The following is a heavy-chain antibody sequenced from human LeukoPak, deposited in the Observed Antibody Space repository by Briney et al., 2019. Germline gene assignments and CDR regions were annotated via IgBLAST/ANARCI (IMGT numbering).Heavy chain of an antibody. D-gene: IGHD3-10*01. CDR1: GSIFTSYW. CDR3: ARLWLWLVELSLDY. Sequence: GASLQISCEGSGSIFTSYWISWVRQLPRKGLEWMGGIDHSDSYTNYSPSFQGHVTISADKSISTSSLQWSSLKASDTAMYYWARLWLWLVELSLDYWGQGTLVTVS. J-gene: IGHJ4*02. CDR2: IDHSDSYT. V-gene: IGHV5-10-1*01.